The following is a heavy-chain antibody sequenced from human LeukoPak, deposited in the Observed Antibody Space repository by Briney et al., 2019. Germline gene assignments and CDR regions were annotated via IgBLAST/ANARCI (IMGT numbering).Heavy chain of an antibody. CDR1: GFTVSSSY. V-gene: IGHV3-23*01. D-gene: IGHD6-13*01. Sequence: HPGGSLRLSCAVSGFTVSSSYMSWVRQAPGKGLEWVSDISASGGSTYYADSVKGRFSVSRDNSKNTLYLQMSSLRADDTAVYYCAKGPRQQLVTRFDNWGQGTLVTVSS. J-gene: IGHJ5*02. CDR2: ISASGGST. CDR3: AKGPRQQLVTRFDN.